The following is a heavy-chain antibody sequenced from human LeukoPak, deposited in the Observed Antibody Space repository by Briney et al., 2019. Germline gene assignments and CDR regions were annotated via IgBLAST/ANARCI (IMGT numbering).Heavy chain of an antibody. CDR3: ARGFFSSSWLQDAFDI. Sequence: SETLSLTCTVSGGSISSYYWSWIRQPPGKGLEWIGYIYYSGSTNYYPSLKSRVTISVDTSKNQFSLKLSSVTAADTVVYYCARGFFSSSWLQDAFDIWGQGTMVSVSS. CDR2: IYYSGST. CDR1: GGSISSYY. J-gene: IGHJ3*02. D-gene: IGHD6-13*01. V-gene: IGHV4-59*08.